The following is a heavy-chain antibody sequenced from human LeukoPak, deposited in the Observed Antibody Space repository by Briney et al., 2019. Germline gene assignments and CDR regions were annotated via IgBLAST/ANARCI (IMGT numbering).Heavy chain of an antibody. CDR1: GFTFSSYW. J-gene: IGHJ4*02. Sequence: GGSLRLSCAASGFTFSSYWMSWVRQAPGKGLEWVSGTSDRGDYTYYADSVKGRFTISRNSSKNTLFLQMNSLRAEDTALYFCARKAQYNGHYPLDYWGQGTLVTVSS. CDR3: ARKAQYNGHYPLDY. V-gene: IGHV3-23*01. CDR2: TSDRGDYT. D-gene: IGHD1-7*01.